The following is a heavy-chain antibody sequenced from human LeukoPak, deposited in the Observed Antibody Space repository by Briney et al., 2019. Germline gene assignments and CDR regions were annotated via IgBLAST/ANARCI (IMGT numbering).Heavy chain of an antibody. V-gene: IGHV3-7*01. CDR3: ARDGHSSGSFDY. Sequence: GGSLRLSCAASEVTFSGYWMNLVRQAPGKGLQWVGNIRQDGGQTHYSDSVRGRFTISRDNAKRSLDLQMNSLRPEDTAVYYCARDGHSSGSFDYWGQGTLATVSS. CDR1: EVTFSGYW. CDR2: IRQDGGQT. J-gene: IGHJ4*02. D-gene: IGHD3-10*01.